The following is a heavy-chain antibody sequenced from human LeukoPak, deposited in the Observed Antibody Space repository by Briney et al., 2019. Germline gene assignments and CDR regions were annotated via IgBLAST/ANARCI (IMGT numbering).Heavy chain of an antibody. CDR1: GIAVIGNY. V-gene: IGHV3-53*01. CDR2: ISINTDT. D-gene: IGHD1-26*01. Sequence: PGGSLKLSCAASGIAVIGNYMSWVRQPPGKGLEWVSFISINTDTFYADSVRGRFTISRDSSKKTLFLQMNSLRDEDSAVYYCAIAQSWDELFDSWGQGTLVTVSS. J-gene: IGHJ4*02. CDR3: AIAQSWDELFDS.